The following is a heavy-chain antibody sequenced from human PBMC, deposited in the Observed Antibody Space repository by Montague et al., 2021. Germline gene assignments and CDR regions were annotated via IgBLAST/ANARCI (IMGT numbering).Heavy chain of an antibody. CDR1: GGSVNGYD. CDR3: GRDYWGSIDY. Sequence: SETLSLTCSVSGGSVNGYDWSWIRQPPGKGLEWIGYMRSSGSPNYNPSFTSRLAISIDRSRNQFSLELSFVTAADTAIYFCGRDYWGSIDYWGHGILVTVSS. CDR2: MRSSGSP. V-gene: IGHV4-59*02. J-gene: IGHJ4*01. D-gene: IGHD7-27*01.